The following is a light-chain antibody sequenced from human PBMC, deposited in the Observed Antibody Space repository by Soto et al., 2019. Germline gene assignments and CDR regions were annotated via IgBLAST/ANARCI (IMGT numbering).Light chain of an antibody. Sequence: DIQLTQSPSSLSASVGYSDRITCRTSHSIKTYLNWYQQKPGKAPKLLIYAASSLESGVPSRFSGSGSGTDFTLTISSLQPDDFAIYYCQQSYSSPITFGRGTRLEI. V-gene: IGKV1-39*01. CDR3: QQSYSSPIT. CDR1: HSIKTY. CDR2: AAS. J-gene: IGKJ5*01.